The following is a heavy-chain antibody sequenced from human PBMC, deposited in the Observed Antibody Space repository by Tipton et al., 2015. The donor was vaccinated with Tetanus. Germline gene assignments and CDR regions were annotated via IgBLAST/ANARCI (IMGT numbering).Heavy chain of an antibody. J-gene: IGHJ6*02. CDR1: GGSFSGYN. Sequence: TLSLTCAVYGGSFSGYNWSWIRQPPGKGLEWIGEINHSGSTNYNPSLKSRVTISVDTSKNQFSLKLSSVTAADTAVYYCARAEYSSGWFSTDRDYYFGMDVWGQGTTVTVSS. V-gene: IGHV4-34*01. D-gene: IGHD6-19*01. CDR2: INHSGST. CDR3: ARAEYSSGWFSTDRDYYFGMDV.